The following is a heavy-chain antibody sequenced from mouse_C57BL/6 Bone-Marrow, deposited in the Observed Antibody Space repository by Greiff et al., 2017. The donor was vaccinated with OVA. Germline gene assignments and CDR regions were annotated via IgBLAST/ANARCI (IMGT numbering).Heavy chain of an antibody. CDR2: IYPRDGST. J-gene: IGHJ4*01. Sequence: QVQLKESGPELVKPGASVKLSCKASGYTFTSYDINWVKQRPGQGLEWIGWIYPRDGSTKYNEKFKGKATLTVDTSSSTAYMELHSLTSEDSAVYFCARFGTGGDYAMDYWGQGTSVTVSS. CDR1: GYTFTSYD. V-gene: IGHV1-85*01. D-gene: IGHD4-1*01. CDR3: ARFGTGGDYAMDY.